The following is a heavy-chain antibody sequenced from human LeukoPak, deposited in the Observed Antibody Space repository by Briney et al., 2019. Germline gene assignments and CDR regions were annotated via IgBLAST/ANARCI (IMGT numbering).Heavy chain of an antibody. Sequence: GGSLRLSCAASGFTFDDYAMHWVRQAPGKGLEWVSGISWNSGSIGYADSVKGRFTISRDNAKNSLYLQMNSLRAEDTAVYYCARDPGPEGAAAVYFDYWGQGTLVTVSS. CDR1: GFTFDDYA. V-gene: IGHV3-9*01. J-gene: IGHJ4*02. CDR2: ISWNSGSI. D-gene: IGHD6-13*01. CDR3: ARDPGPEGAAAVYFDY.